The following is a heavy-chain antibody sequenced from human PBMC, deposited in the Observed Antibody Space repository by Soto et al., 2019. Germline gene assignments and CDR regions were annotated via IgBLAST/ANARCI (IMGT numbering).Heavy chain of an antibody. CDR1: GFSLSTSGVG. CDR2: IYWDDDK. CDR3: VHTTLTTAFDY. D-gene: IGHD4-17*01. Sequence: QITLKESGPTLVKPTQTLTLTCTFSGFSLSTSGVGVGWSRQPPGKALEWLALIYWDDDKRYSPSLKSRLTITKDTSKSQVVLTMTNMDPVDTATYYCVHTTLTTAFDYWGQGTLVTVSS. J-gene: IGHJ4*02. V-gene: IGHV2-5*02.